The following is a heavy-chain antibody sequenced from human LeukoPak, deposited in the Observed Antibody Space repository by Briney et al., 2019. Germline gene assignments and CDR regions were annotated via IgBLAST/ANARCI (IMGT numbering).Heavy chain of an antibody. CDR3: ARARRDIVVVPALSSATSYYFDY. CDR1: GYTFTSYD. Sequence: ASVKVSCKASGYTFTSYDINWVRQATGQGLEWMGWMNPNSGNTDYAQKLQGRVTITMNTSISTAYMELRSLRSEDTAVYYCARARRDIVVVPALSSATSYYFDYWGQGTLVTVSS. D-gene: IGHD2-2*01. CDR2: MNPNSGNT. J-gene: IGHJ4*02. V-gene: IGHV1-8*03.